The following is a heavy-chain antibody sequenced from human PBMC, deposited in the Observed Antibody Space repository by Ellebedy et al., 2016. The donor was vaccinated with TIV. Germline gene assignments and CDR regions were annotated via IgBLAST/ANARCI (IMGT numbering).Heavy chain of an antibody. J-gene: IGHJ4*02. D-gene: IGHD4-23*01. CDR3: ARDGREDYGGYMDQFDFDY. Sequence: PGGSLRLSCAASGFTFSSYGMHWVRQAPGKGLEWVAVIWYDGSNKYYADSVKGRFTISRDNSKNTLYLQMNSLRAEDTAVYYWARDGREDYGGYMDQFDFDYWGQGTLVTVSS. CDR1: GFTFSSYG. V-gene: IGHV3-33*01. CDR2: IWYDGSNK.